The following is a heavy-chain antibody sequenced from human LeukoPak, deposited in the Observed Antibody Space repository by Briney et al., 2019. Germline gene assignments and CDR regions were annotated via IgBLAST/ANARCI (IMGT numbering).Heavy chain of an antibody. J-gene: IGHJ3*02. V-gene: IGHV3-30-3*01. D-gene: IGHD5-12*01. Sequence: GRSLRLSCAASGFTFSSYAMHWVRQAPGKGLEWVAVISYDGSNKYYADSVKGRFTISRDNSKNTLYLQMNSLRAEDTAVYYCARVKGYDSGAFDIWGQGTMVTVSS. CDR2: ISYDGSNK. CDR1: GFTFSSYA. CDR3: ARVKGYDSGAFDI.